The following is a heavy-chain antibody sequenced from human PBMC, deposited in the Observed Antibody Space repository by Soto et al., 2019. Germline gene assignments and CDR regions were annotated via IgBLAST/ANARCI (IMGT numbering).Heavy chain of an antibody. CDR2: IYYSGST. CDR3: AWVTYCITTSCSGGDYFDY. CDR1: GGSMSSSSYY. D-gene: IGHD2-2*01. Sequence: SETLSLTCSVSGGSMSSSSYYWGWIRQPPGKGLEWIGSIYYSGSTYYNPSLKSRVTISVDTSKHQFSLNLTSVTAAATAMYYCAWVTYCITTSCSGGDYFDYWGQGTQVTVSS. J-gene: IGHJ4*02. V-gene: IGHV4-39*07.